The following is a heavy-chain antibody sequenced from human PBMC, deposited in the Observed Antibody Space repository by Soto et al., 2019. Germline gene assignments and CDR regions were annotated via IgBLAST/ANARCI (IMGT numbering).Heavy chain of an antibody. Sequence: QITLKESGPTLVKPTQTLTLTCTFSGFSLSTSGVGVGWIRQPPGKALEWLAVIYWDDNKHYSPSLKSRLTIHKDTSKNQVGLTMNNMDPVDTATYYCAHKGYGDYPIDYWDQGTLVTVSS. CDR3: AHKGYGDYPIDY. CDR2: IYWDDNK. CDR1: GFSLSTSGVG. J-gene: IGHJ4*02. V-gene: IGHV2-5*02. D-gene: IGHD4-17*01.